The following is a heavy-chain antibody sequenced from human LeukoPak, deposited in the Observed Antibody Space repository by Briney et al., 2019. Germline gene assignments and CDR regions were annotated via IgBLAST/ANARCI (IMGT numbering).Heavy chain of an antibody. V-gene: IGHV3-23*01. D-gene: IGHD2-21*02. CDR1: GFTFSSYA. Sequence: GGSLRLSCAASGFTFSSYAMSWVRQAPGKGLEWVSAISGSGGSTYYADSVKGRFTISRDNSKNTLYLQMNSLRAEDTAVYYCARKQNCGGDCYAGAFDIWGQGTMVTVSS. J-gene: IGHJ3*02. CDR2: ISGSGGST. CDR3: ARKQNCGGDCYAGAFDI.